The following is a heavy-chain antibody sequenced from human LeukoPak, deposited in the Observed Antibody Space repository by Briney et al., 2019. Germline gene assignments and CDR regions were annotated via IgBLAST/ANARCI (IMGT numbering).Heavy chain of an antibody. CDR1: GGTFSSYA. J-gene: IGHJ4*02. V-gene: IGHV1-69*05. CDR2: IIPIFGTA. D-gene: IGHD3-16*01. Sequence: GASVKVSCKASGGTFSSYAISWVRQAPGQGLEWMGGIIPIFGTANYAQKFQGRVTITTDESTSTAYMELSSLRSEDTAVYYCARDRWGGDGPFDYWGQGTLVSVSS. CDR3: ARDRWGGDGPFDY.